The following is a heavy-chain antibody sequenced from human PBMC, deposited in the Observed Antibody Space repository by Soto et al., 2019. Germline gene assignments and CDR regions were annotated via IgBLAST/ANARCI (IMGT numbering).Heavy chain of an antibody. J-gene: IGHJ6*02. CDR3: ANGEDSSIWYGGYYYYYGMDV. CDR1: GFTFSSYG. Sequence: QVQLVESGGGVVQPGRSLRLSCAASGFTFSSYGMHWVRQAPGKGLEWVAVISYDGSNKYYADSVKGRFTISRDNSKNTLYLQMNSLRAEDTAVYYCANGEDSSIWYGGYYYYYGMDVWGQGTTVTVSS. CDR2: ISYDGSNK. V-gene: IGHV3-30*18. D-gene: IGHD6-13*01.